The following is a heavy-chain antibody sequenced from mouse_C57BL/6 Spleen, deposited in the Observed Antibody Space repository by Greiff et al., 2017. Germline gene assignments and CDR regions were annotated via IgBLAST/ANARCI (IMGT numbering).Heavy chain of an antibody. CDR2: IYPGDGDT. CDR1: GYAFSSSW. D-gene: IGHD2-1*01. CDR3: AREAYGNYYYYAMDY. Sequence: VKLQESGPELVKPGASVKISCKASGYAFSSSWMNWVKQRPGKGLEWIGRIYPGDGDTNYNGKFKGKATLTADKSSSTAYMQLSSLTSEDSAVYICAREAYGNYYYYAMDYWGQGTSDTVSS. V-gene: IGHV1-82*01. J-gene: IGHJ4*01.